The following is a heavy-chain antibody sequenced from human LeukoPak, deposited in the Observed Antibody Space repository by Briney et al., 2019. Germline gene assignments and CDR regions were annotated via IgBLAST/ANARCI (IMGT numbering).Heavy chain of an antibody. J-gene: IGHJ4*02. CDR2: MFYNGAT. V-gene: IGHV4-39*07. CDR3: AREARFALPVVGSGDY. D-gene: IGHD6-19*01. CDR1: GGSISSSDCC. Sequence: SETLSLTCSVSGGSISSSDCCWGWIRQPPGKGLEWIGTMFYNGATKSNPSLSSRVTMSIDTSKNQFSLKLRSVTAADTAVYYCAREARFALPVVGSGDYWGQGTLVTVSS.